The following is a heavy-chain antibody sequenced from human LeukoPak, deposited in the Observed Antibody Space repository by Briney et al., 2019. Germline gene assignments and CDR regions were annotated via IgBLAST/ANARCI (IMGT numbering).Heavy chain of an antibody. D-gene: IGHD3-22*01. CDR1: GYSISSGYY. Sequence: SETLSLTCTASGYSISSGYYWGWIRQPPGKGLEWIGSIYHSGSTYYNPSLKSRVTISVDTSKNQFSLKLSSVTAADTAVYYCARVGDYYDSSGYPSPNPAFDYWGQGTLVTVSS. CDR2: IYHSGST. J-gene: IGHJ4*02. V-gene: IGHV4-38-2*02. CDR3: ARVGDYYDSSGYPSPNPAFDY.